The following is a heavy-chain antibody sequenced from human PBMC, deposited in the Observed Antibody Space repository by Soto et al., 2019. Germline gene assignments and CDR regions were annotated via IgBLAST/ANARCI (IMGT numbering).Heavy chain of an antibody. V-gene: IGHV3-23*01. CDR3: AKESMVRGVIITTYYFDY. CDR2: ISGSGGST. Sequence: GGSLRLSCAASGFTFSSYAMSWVRQAPGKVLEWVSAISGSGGSTYYADSVKGRFTISRDNSKNTLYLQMNSLRAEDTAVYYCAKESMVRGVIITTYYFDYWGQGTLVTVSS. CDR1: GFTFSSYA. D-gene: IGHD3-10*01. J-gene: IGHJ4*02.